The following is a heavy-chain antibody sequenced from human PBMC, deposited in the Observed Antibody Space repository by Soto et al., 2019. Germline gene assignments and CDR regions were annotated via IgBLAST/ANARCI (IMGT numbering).Heavy chain of an antibody. CDR2: IYYSGST. CDR3: ARDLRSRLYSNYDNWFDP. J-gene: IGHJ5*02. D-gene: IGHD4-4*01. Sequence: QVQLQESGPGLVKPSETLSLTCTVSGGSISSFYWSWIRQPPGKGLVWIGYIYYSGSTNYNPSLKSRVTISVDTSKNQFSLKLSSVTAADTAVYYCARDLRSRLYSNYDNWFDPWGQGTLVTVSS. V-gene: IGHV4-59*01. CDR1: GGSISSFY.